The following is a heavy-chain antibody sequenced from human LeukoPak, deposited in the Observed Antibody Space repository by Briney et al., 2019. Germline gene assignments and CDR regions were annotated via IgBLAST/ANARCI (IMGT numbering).Heavy chain of an antibody. Sequence: PGGSLRLSCAASGFTVSSNYMSWVRQAPGKGLEWVSVIYSGGSTYYADSVKGRFTISRDNSKNTLYLQMNSLRAEDTAVYYCAKFRTWGLVDNWNAVDNWGQGTLVTVSS. V-gene: IGHV3-53*01. D-gene: IGHD1-20*01. CDR2: IYSGGST. CDR3: AKFRTWGLVDNWNAVDN. CDR1: GFTVSSNY. J-gene: IGHJ4*02.